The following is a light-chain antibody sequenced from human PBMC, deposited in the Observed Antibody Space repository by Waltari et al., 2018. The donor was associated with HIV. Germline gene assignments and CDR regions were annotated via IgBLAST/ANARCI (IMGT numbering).Light chain of an antibody. V-gene: IGKV1-39*01. CDR2: AAS. CDR3: QQSYSTLT. CDR1: QSSSSY. Sequence: DIQMTQSPSSLSASVGDRVTTTCRARQSSSSYLNWYQQKPGKAPKLLIYAASSLQSGVPSRFSGSGSGTYFTLTISRLQPEDVATYYCQQSYSTLTFGPGTKVDIK. J-gene: IGKJ3*01.